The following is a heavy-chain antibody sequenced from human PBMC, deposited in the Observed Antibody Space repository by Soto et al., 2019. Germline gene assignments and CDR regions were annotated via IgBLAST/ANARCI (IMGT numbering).Heavy chain of an antibody. D-gene: IGHD1-1*01. CDR2: IYYSGST. CDR3: ARTVQGYHDVFDI. V-gene: IGHV4-31*03. CDR1: GGSINSGGYY. Sequence: SETLSLTCTASGGSINSGGYYWSWMRQYPGKGLEWMGYIYYSGSTYYSPSLKSRLIISVDTSKNQFSLKLTSVTAADTAVYYCARTVQGYHDVFDIWGQGTMVTVSS. J-gene: IGHJ3*02.